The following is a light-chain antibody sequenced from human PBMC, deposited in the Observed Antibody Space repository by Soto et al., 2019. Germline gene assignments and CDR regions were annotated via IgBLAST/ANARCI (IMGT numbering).Light chain of an antibody. J-gene: IGKJ1*01. CDR3: QQSYRFPWT. V-gene: IGKV1-39*01. Sequence: DIQMTQSPCSLSASVGDRVTITCRASQTMSTYLNWFQQKPGEAPKLLIYAASSLHSGVPSRFSGSGSGTDFTLSIISLQPEDFATYYCQQSYRFPWTFGQGTKVEIE. CDR1: QTMSTY. CDR2: AAS.